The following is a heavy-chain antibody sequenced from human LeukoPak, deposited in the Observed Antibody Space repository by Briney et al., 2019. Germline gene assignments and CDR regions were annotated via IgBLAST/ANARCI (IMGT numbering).Heavy chain of an antibody. Sequence: ASETLSLTCAVYGGSFSGYYWTWIRQPPGKGLEWIGEIHYSGSATYNPSLKSRVTISVDTSKNQFSLKMNSVTAADTAVYYCARGQWFRAFWSRGTPVTVSS. CDR3: ARGQWFRAF. D-gene: IGHD3-10*01. V-gene: IGHV4-34*01. CDR1: GGSFSGYY. CDR2: IHYSGSA. J-gene: IGHJ4*02.